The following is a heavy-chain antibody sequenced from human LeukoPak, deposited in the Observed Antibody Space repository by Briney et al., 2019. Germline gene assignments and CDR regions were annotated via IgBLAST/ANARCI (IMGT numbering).Heavy chain of an antibody. Sequence: GGSLRLSCTASGFTFGDYAMSWVRQAPGKGLEWVGFIRSKAYGGTTEYAASVKGRFTISRDDSKSIAYLQMNSLKTEDTAVYYCTRAVRRFLEWLFGNYYFDYWGQGTLVTVSS. CDR3: TRAVRRFLEWLFGNYYFDY. V-gene: IGHV3-49*04. CDR2: IRSKAYGGTT. D-gene: IGHD3-3*01. J-gene: IGHJ4*02. CDR1: GFTFGDYA.